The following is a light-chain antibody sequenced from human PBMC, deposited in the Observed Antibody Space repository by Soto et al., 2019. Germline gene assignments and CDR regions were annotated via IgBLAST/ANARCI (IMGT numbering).Light chain of an antibody. Sequence: EIVLTQSPGTLSLSPGERATLYCRSSQTVNANFLAWYQQKPGQAPRLLIYGVSNRAPGIPDRFSGSGSGTGITLTISRLEPEDFAVYYCHQSGDSPTFGQGTKV. CDR3: HQSGDSPT. J-gene: IGKJ1*01. V-gene: IGKV3-20*01. CDR2: GVS. CDR1: QTVNANF.